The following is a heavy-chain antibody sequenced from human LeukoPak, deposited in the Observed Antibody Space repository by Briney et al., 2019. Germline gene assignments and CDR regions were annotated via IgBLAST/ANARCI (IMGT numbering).Heavy chain of an antibody. CDR1: GYSFTSYW. Sequence: GESLKISCKGSGYSFTSYWIGWVRQMPGKGLEWMGIIYPGDSDTRYSPSFQGQVTISADKSISTAYLQWSSLKASDTAMYYCARLIPSGFGELFSSFDYWGQRTLVTVSS. CDR2: IYPGDSDT. D-gene: IGHD3-10*01. V-gene: IGHV5-51*01. CDR3: ARLIPSGFGELFSSFDY. J-gene: IGHJ4*02.